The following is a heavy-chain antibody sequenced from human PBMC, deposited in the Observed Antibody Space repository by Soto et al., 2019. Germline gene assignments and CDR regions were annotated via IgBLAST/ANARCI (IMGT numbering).Heavy chain of an antibody. Sequence: QLQLQESGSGLVKPSQTLSLTCAVSGGSISSGGYSWSWIRQPPGKGLEWIGYIYHSRSTYYNPSRKSRVTISVDRSKNQFSLKLSSVTAADTAVYYCARTRYSGSYFDYWGQGTLVTVSS. CDR2: IYHSRST. CDR1: GGSISSGGYS. V-gene: IGHV4-30-2*01. CDR3: ARTRYSGSYFDY. J-gene: IGHJ4*02. D-gene: IGHD1-26*01.